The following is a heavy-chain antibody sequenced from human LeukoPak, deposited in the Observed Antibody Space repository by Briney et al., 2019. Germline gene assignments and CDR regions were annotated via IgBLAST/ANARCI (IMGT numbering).Heavy chain of an antibody. D-gene: IGHD4-11*01. V-gene: IGHV4-39*01. CDR1: GGSISSSSYY. CDR2: IYYSGST. J-gene: IGHJ4*02. Sequence: PSETLSLTCTVSGGSISSSSYYWGWIRQPPGKGLEWIGSIYYSGSTYYNPSLKGRVTISVDTSKNQFSLKLSSVTAADTAVYYCASPTRDYSNYNFAYWGQGTLVTVSS. CDR3: ASPTRDYSNYNFAY.